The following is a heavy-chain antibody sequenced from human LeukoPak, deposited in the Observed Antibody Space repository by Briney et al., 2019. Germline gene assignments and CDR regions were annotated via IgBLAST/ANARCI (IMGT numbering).Heavy chain of an antibody. V-gene: IGHV1-69*01. J-gene: IGHJ5*02. CDR3: ASHGVVVPAASGSRNWFDP. Sequence: GASVKVSCKASGGTFSSYAISWVRQAPGQGLEWMGGIIPIFGTANYAQKFQGRVTITADESTSTAYMELSSLRSEDTAVYYCASHGVVVPAASGSRNWFDPWGQGTLVTVSS. CDR1: GGTFSSYA. CDR2: IIPIFGTA. D-gene: IGHD2-2*01.